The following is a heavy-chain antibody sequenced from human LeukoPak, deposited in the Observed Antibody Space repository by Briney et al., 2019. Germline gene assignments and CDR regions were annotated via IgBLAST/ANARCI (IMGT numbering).Heavy chain of an antibody. D-gene: IGHD3-10*01. CDR1: GGSINYGVYY. V-gene: IGHV4-31*03. Sequence: TLSLTCTVSGGSINYGVYYWSWIREHPGNGLEGVGYIYYIWSTYYNPSLKRRLNISVHMSKNQFSLKMSSVTAAHTAVYYCASGTSGSLLSGAFDIWDQGTMVPVSS. CDR3: ASGTSGSLLSGAFDI. CDR2: IYYIWST. J-gene: IGHJ3*02.